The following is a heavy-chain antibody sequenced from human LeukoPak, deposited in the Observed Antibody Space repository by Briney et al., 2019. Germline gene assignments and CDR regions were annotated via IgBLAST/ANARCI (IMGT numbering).Heavy chain of an antibody. CDR2: IYTSSGST. J-gene: IGHJ5*02. D-gene: IGHD6-19*01. CDR1: GDSINSKSYY. V-gene: IGHV4-61*02. CDR3: ARVEAQWVASHWFDP. Sequence: SETLSLTCTVSGDSINSKSYYWTWIRQPAGKGLEWIGRIYTSSGSTNYNPSLKSRVLISMDTSKNHISLRLNSVTAADTAVYYCARVEAQWVASHWFDPWGQGTQVTVSS.